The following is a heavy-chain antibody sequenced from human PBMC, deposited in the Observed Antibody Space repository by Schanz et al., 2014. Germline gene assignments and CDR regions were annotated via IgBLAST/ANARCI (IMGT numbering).Heavy chain of an antibody. V-gene: IGHV3-23*04. Sequence: EGQLAESGGGFVQPGGSLGLSCVVSGFTVSSDHMSWVRQAPGKGLEWVSALSGSGGSTYYADSVKGRFTISRDNSKNTLYLQMNSLRAEDTAVYYCAKQIHYDILTVTRNWGQGTLXTVSS. CDR2: LSGSGGST. CDR1: GFTVSSDH. J-gene: IGHJ4*02. CDR3: AKQIHYDILTVTRN. D-gene: IGHD3-9*01.